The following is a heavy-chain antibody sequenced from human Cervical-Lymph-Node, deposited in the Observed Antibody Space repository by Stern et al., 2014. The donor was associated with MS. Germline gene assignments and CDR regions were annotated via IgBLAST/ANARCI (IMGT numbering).Heavy chain of an antibody. D-gene: IGHD4-17*01. CDR1: GYTFSDYY. J-gene: IGHJ4*02. CDR3: ARDDGIRCLDF. CDR2: ITPYNGGT. V-gene: IGHV1-2*02. Sequence: VQLVESGAEVKKPGASVRVSCKASGYTFSDYYMHLVRQAPGQGLEWMGWITPYNGGTRYAQKFQGRVTLPSDTSISTAYMELSGLTSDDTAVYYCARDDGIRCLDFWGQGTLVTVSS.